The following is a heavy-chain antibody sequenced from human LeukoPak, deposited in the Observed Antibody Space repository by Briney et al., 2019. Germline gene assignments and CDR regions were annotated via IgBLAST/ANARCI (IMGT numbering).Heavy chain of an antibody. CDR3: AKVDRTGAFDI. D-gene: IGHD2-2*03. V-gene: IGHV3-23*01. CDR1: GFTFSSYG. CDR2: ISGSGGRT. Sequence: GGSLRLSCAASGFTFSSYGMNWVRQAPGKGLEWVSTISGSGGRTFYGDSVKGRFSISRDISKNTLYLQMNSLRAEDTALYYCAKVDRTGAFDIWGQGTMVTVSS. J-gene: IGHJ3*02.